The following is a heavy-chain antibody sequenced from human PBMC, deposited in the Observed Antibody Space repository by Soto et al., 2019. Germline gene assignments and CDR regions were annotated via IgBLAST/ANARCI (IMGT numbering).Heavy chain of an antibody. Sequence: SETLSLICSVSGGSISGDYYWSWIRQSPEKGLEWIGYIYYSGSSYSNPALQSRLSMSLDTSKNQFSLKLRSVTAADTAVYYCAGGGAGWPGYFDSWGQGALVTVSS. V-gene: IGHV4-30-4*08. J-gene: IGHJ4*02. CDR1: GGSISGDYY. CDR3: AGGGAGWPGYFDS. CDR2: IYYSGSS. D-gene: IGHD2-15*01.